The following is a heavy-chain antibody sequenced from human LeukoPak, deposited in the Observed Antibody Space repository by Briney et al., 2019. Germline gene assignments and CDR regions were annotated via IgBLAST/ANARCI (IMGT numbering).Heavy chain of an antibody. V-gene: IGHV4-61*01. D-gene: IGHD3-10*01. CDR3: ATAPRGRDTDWFDP. J-gene: IGHJ5*02. CDR1: AESVSSGSYY. Sequence: SETLSLTCTVTAESVSSGSYYWSWIRQPPGKGLEWIGYIYHGGTTHYNPSLKSRVSISLDTSKNQFSLCLTSVTAADTAVYYCATAPRGRDTDWFDPWGQGTLVTVSS. CDR2: IYHGGTT.